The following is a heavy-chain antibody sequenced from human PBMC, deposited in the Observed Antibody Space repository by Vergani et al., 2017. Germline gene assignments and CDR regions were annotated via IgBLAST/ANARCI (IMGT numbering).Heavy chain of an antibody. CDR1: GFTFQAFA. V-gene: IGHV3-9*01. CDR3: VKDNDYDADGPFDL. CDR2: IDRNYGVK. Sequence: VEAGGSLVTPGGSLRLSFTASGFTFQAFAFPLVRQVSGRGLAWGSGIDRNYGVKNGNSFEGRFSISRDNAKKAVFLQMNNLRHEDTALYFCVKDNDYDADGPFDLWGRGTLVTVSS. J-gene: IGHJ2*01. D-gene: IGHD3-16*01.